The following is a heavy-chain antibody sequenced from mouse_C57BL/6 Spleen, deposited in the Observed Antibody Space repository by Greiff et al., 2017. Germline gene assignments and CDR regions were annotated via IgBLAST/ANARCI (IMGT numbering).Heavy chain of an antibody. J-gene: IGHJ3*01. D-gene: IGHD3-2*02. CDR3: AREGTAQVPFAY. CDR1: GSTFTSYW. CDR2: IDPSDSYT. Sequence: QVQLQQPGAELVKPGASVKLSCKASGSTFTSYWMQWVKQRPGQGLEWIGEIDPSDSYTNYNQKFKGKAQLTVDTSSSTAYMQLSSLTSEDSAVYYCAREGTAQVPFAYWGQGTLVTVSA. V-gene: IGHV1-50*01.